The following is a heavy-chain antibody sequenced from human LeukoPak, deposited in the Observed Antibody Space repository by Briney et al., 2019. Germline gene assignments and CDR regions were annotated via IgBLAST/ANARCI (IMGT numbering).Heavy chain of an antibody. J-gene: IGHJ4*02. CDR3: AKDRYSSGWYDYFDY. V-gene: IGHV3-23*01. CDR1: GFTFSSYA. CDR2: ISGSGGST. D-gene: IGHD6-19*01. Sequence: GGSLRLSCAASGFTFSSYAMSWVRQAPGKGLEWVSAISGSGGSTYYADSVKGRFTVSRDNSKNTLYLQMNSLRAEDTAVYYCAKDRYSSGWYDYFDYWGQGTLVTVSS.